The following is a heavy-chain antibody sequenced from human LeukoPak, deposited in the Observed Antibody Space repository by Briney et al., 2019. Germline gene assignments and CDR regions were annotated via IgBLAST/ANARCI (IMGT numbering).Heavy chain of an antibody. J-gene: IGHJ4*02. Sequence: PGGSLRLSCAASGFTFSSYSMNWVRQAPGKGLEWVSSISSSNSYIYYADSVKGRFTISRDNAKNSLFLQMNSLRAEDTAVYYCARDRVTGTPNSDYWGQGTLVTVSS. D-gene: IGHD1/OR15-1a*01. CDR2: ISSSNSYI. CDR1: GFTFSSYS. V-gene: IGHV3-21*01. CDR3: ARDRVTGTPNSDY.